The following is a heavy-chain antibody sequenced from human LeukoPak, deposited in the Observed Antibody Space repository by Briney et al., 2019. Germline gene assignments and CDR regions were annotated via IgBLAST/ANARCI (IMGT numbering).Heavy chain of an antibody. D-gene: IGHD3-22*01. CDR3: ARGPSIHYDSSGSRVSFDI. J-gene: IGHJ3*02. CDR2: IHYTATT. V-gene: IGHV4-59*01. Sequence: SETLSLICSVSGGSMSSYYWSWIGQAPGRGLEWIGYIHYTATTNDNPSLQSRVTMSVDRSKNQFSLKLTSVTAADTAVYYCARGPSIHYDSSGSRVSFDIWGQGTGVTVSS. CDR1: GGSMSSYY.